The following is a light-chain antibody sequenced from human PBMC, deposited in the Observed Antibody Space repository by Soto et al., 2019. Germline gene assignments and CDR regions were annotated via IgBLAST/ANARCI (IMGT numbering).Light chain of an antibody. CDR2: DVS. J-gene: IGLJ1*01. CDR1: SSDVGGYNY. Sequence: QSALTQPASVSGSPGQSITISCTGTSSDVGGYNYVSWYQQHPGKAPKLMIYDVSNRPSGVSNRFSGSKSGNTASLTISGLQAEDEADYYCSSYTSSSTLLYVFRPGTKVTVL. V-gene: IGLV2-14*01. CDR3: SSYTSSSTLLYV.